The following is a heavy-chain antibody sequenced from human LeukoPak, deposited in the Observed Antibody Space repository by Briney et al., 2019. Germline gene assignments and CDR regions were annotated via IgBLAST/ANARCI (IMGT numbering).Heavy chain of an antibody. V-gene: IGHV4-59*06. CDR2: IYYSGST. D-gene: IGHD3-3*01. J-gene: IGHJ6*02. CDR3: ARDYTDYGMDV. CDR1: GGSINSYY. Sequence: SETLSLTCTVSGGSINSYYWSWIRQHPGKGLEWIGYIYYSGSTYYNPSLKSRVTISVDTSKNQFSLKLSSVTAADTAVYYCARDYTDYGMDVWGQGTTVTVSS.